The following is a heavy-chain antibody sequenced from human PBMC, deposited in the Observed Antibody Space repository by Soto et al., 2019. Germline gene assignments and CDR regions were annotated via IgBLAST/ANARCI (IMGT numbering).Heavy chain of an antibody. J-gene: IGHJ5*02. CDR2: KSYDVSDK. V-gene: IGHV3-30*18. CDR3: AKEGCRSTSCYGNNWFDP. CDR1: GFTLISYG. D-gene: IGHD2-2*01. Sequence: SVRLSCASSGFTLISYGMHGVRQARGAGRGWVAVKSYDVSDKYYADSVKGQFTISRDNAKNTLYLQMNSLRAEDKAVYYCAKEGCRSTSCYGNNWFDPWGQGTLVTVYS.